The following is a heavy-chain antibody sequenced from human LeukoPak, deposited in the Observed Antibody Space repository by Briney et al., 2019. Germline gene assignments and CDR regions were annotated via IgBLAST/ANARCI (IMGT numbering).Heavy chain of an antibody. Sequence: GGSLRLSCAASGFTFSSYAMSWVRQAPGKGLEWVSAISGSGGSTYYADSVKGRFTISRDNSKNTLYLQINSLRAEDTAVYYCAKVSDIVVVPAAIGYWGQGTLVTVSS. J-gene: IGHJ4*02. CDR3: AKVSDIVVVPAAIGY. V-gene: IGHV3-23*01. CDR1: GFTFSSYA. CDR2: ISGSGGST. D-gene: IGHD2-2*01.